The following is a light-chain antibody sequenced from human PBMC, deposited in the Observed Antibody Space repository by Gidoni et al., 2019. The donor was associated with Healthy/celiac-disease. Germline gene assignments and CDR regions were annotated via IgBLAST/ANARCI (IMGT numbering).Light chain of an antibody. CDR3: QSADSSGTEGV. CDR1: ALPKQY. V-gene: IGLV3-25*03. Sequence: SYELTQPPSVSVSPGQTARITCSGDALPKQYAYWYQQKPGQAPVLVIYKDSERPSGFPERFSGSSSGTTVTLTISGVQAEDEADYYCQSADSSGTEGVFGGGTKLTVL. CDR2: KDS. J-gene: IGLJ2*01.